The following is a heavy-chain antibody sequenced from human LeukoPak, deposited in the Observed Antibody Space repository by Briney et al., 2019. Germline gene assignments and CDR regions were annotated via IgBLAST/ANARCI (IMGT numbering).Heavy chain of an antibody. J-gene: IGHJ4*02. Sequence: PSETLSLTCTVSGGSISSRSYYWGWIRQPPGKGLEWVSSISSSSSYIYYADSVKGRFTISRDNAKNSLYLQMNSLRAEDTAVYYCARETYDYIWGSYRYWGQGTLVTVSS. CDR3: ARETYDYIWGSYRY. V-gene: IGHV3-21*01. CDR2: ISSSSSYI. CDR1: GGSISSRS. D-gene: IGHD3-16*02.